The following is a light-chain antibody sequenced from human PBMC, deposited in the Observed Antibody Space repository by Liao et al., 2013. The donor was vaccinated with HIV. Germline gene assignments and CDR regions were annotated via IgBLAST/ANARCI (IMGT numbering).Light chain of an antibody. V-gene: IGLV3-1*01. CDR2: QDS. CDR1: KLGDKY. J-gene: IGLJ3*02. CDR3: QAWHNGGV. Sequence: SYELTQPPSVSVSPGQTASITCSGEKLGDKYACWYQQKPGQSPVMVIYQDSKRPSGIPERFSGSNSGNTATLTISGTQAMDGADYYCQAWHNGGVFGGGTKLTVL.